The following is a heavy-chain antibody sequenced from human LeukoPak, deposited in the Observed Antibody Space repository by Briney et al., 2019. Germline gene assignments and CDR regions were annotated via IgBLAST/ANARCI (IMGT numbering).Heavy chain of an antibody. CDR1: GFTFSNAW. CDR3: TTDSGSHAFDI. CDR2: IKSKTDGGTT. Sequence: GGSLRLSCVASGFTFSNAWMSWVRQAPGKGLEWVGRIKSKTDGGTTDYAAPVKGRFTISRDDSKNTLYLQMNSLKTEDTAVYYCTTDSGSHAFDIWGQGTMVTVSS. J-gene: IGHJ3*02. V-gene: IGHV3-15*01. D-gene: IGHD3-10*01.